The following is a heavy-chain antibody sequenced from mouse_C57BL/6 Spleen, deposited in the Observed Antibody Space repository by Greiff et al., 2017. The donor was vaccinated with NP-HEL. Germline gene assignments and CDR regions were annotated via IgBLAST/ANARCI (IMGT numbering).Heavy chain of an antibody. V-gene: IGHV3-6*01. CDR3: ARGHYGSSWGYFDV. CDR1: GYSITSGYY. D-gene: IGHD1-1*01. Sequence: EVHLVESGPGLVKPSQSLSLTCSVTGYSITSGYYWNWIRQFPGNKLEWMGYISYDGSNNYNPSLKNRISITRDTSKNQFFLKLNSVTTEDTATYYCARGHYGSSWGYFDVWGTGTTVTVSS. J-gene: IGHJ1*03. CDR2: ISYDGSN.